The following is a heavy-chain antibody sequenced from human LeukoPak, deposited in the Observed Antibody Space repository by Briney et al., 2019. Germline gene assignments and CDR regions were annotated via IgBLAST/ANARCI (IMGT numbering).Heavy chain of an antibody. V-gene: IGHV3-11*04. CDR3: TREDFNYASGQ. CDR1: GFTFTDYY. J-gene: IGHJ4*02. D-gene: IGHD3-10*01. CDR2: ISNGGDII. Sequence: GGSQRLSCAASGFTFTDYYMSWVREAPGKGLEWVSYISNGGDIIHYADSVKGRFTVSRDNTRNSLFLQMNSLGAEDTAIYYCTREDFNYASGQWAQGSLVTVSS.